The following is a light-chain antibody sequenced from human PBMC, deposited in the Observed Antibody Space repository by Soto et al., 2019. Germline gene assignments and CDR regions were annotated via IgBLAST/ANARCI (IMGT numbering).Light chain of an antibody. V-gene: IGKV3-20*01. CDR3: LHFGGTTFT. J-gene: IGKJ5*01. CDR1: QSVSSSY. Sequence: EIVLTQSPGTLSLSPGERATLSCRASQSVSSSYLAWYQQKPGQAPRLLIYGASSRATGIPDRFSGSGSGTDFTLTISRLEPEDFATYYCLHFGGTTFTFGQGTRLEIK. CDR2: GAS.